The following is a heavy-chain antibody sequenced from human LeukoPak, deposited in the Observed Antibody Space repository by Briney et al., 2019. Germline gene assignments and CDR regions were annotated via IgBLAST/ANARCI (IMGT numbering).Heavy chain of an antibody. D-gene: IGHD2-21*02. CDR3: ARTVVVTAIPAYYFDY. CDR1: GYTFTSYA. CDR2: INTNTGNP. Sequence: PGASVKVSCKASGYTFTSYAMNWVRQAPGQGLEWMGWINTNTGNPTYAQSFTGRFAFSLDTSVSTAYLQISSLKAEDTAVYYCARTVVVTAIPAYYFDYWGQGTLVTVSS. J-gene: IGHJ4*02. V-gene: IGHV7-4-1*02.